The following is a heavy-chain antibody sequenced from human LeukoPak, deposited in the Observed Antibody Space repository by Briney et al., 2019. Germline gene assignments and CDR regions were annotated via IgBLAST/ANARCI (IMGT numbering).Heavy chain of an antibody. D-gene: IGHD3-3*01. Sequence: ASVKVSCKASGYTFTGYYMHWVRQAPGQGLEWMGRINPNSGGTNYAQKFQGRVTMTRDTSISTAYMELSRLRSDDTAVYYCARQYYDFWSGYTWGQGTLVTVSS. J-gene: IGHJ5*02. CDR1: GYTFTGYY. CDR3: ARQYYDFWSGYT. V-gene: IGHV1-2*06. CDR2: INPNSGGT.